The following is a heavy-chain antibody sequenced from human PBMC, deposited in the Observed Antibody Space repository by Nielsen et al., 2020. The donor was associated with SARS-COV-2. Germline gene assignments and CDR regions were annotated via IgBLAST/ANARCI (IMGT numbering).Heavy chain of an antibody. Sequence: ASVKVSCKASGYTFTSHAMHWVRQAPGQRLEWMGWINAGNGNTKYSQKFQGRVTITRDTSASTAYMELSSLRSEDTAVYYCARSRGGGVGYYYGMDVWGQGTTVTVSS. J-gene: IGHJ6*02. V-gene: IGHV1-3*01. D-gene: IGHD3-10*01. CDR1: GYTFTSHA. CDR3: ARSRGGGVGYYYGMDV. CDR2: INAGNGNT.